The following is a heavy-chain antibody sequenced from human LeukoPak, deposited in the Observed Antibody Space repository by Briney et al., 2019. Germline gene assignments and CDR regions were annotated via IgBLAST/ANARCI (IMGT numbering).Heavy chain of an antibody. CDR2: INPNSGGT. D-gene: IGHD6-13*01. V-gene: IGHV1-2*02. Sequence: ASVKVSCKASGYTFTGYYMHWVRQAPGQGLEWMGWINPNSGGTNYAQKFQGRVTMTRGTSISTAYMELSRLRSDDTAVYYCARSANPGYSSSWAFDYWGQGTLVTVSS. J-gene: IGHJ4*02. CDR1: GYTFTGYY. CDR3: ARSANPGYSSSWAFDY.